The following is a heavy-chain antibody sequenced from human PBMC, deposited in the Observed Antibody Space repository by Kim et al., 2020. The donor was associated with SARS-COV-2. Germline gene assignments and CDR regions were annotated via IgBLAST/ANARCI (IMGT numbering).Heavy chain of an antibody. CDR3: ASDSITMVRGVNYYYYYGMDV. CDR2: INAGNGNT. J-gene: IGHJ6*02. D-gene: IGHD3-10*01. Sequence: ASVKVSCKASGYTFTSYAMHWVRQAPGQRLEWMGWINAGNGNTKYSQKFQGRVTITRDTSASTAYMELSSLRSEDTAVYYCASDSITMVRGVNYYYYYGMDVWGQGTTVTVSS. V-gene: IGHV1-3*01. CDR1: GYTFTSYA.